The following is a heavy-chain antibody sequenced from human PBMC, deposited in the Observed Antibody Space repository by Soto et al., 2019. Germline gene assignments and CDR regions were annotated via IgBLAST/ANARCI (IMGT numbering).Heavy chain of an antibody. CDR3: ARVEAALPPRYYYGMDV. V-gene: IGHV4-59*01. D-gene: IGHD6-13*01. CDR1: GGSISSYY. CDR2: IYYSGST. J-gene: IGHJ6*02. Sequence: SETLSLTCTVSGGSISSYYWSWIRQPPGKGLEWIGYIYYSGSTNYNPSLKSRVTISVDTSKNQFSLKLSSVTAADTAVYYCARVEAALPPRYYYGMDVWGQGTTVTVYS.